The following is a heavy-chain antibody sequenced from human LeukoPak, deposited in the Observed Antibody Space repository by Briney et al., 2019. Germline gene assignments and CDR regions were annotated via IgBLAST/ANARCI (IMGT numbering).Heavy chain of an antibody. CDR1: GGSFSGYY. CDR2: IYYSGST. J-gene: IGHJ3*02. Sequence: PSETLSLTCAVYGGSFSGYYWSWIRQPPGKGLEWIGYIYYSGSTYYNPSLKSRVTISVDTSKNQFSLKLSSVTAADTAVYYCARDTLDAFDIWGQGTMVTVSS. CDR3: ARDTLDAFDI. V-gene: IGHV4-34*09.